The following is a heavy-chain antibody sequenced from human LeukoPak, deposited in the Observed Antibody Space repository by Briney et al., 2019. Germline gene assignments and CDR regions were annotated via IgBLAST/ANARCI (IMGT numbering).Heavy chain of an antibody. Sequence: GSSVKVSCKASGGTFSSYAISWVRQAPGQGLEWMGRIIPLLGTANYAQKFQDRVTITADKSTSTAYMELSSLRSEDRAMYYCARDPAYCGGDCYSWNRPFDYWGQGTLVTVSS. CDR3: ARDPAYCGGDCYSWNRPFDY. CDR1: GGTFSSYA. CDR2: IIPLLGTA. J-gene: IGHJ4*02. D-gene: IGHD2-21*02. V-gene: IGHV1-69*04.